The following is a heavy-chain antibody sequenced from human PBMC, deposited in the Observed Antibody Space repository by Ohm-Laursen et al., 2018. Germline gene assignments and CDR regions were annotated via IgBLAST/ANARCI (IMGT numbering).Heavy chain of an antibody. Sequence: GSLRLSCTASGFTVSSNYMSWVRQAPGKGLDWVSVIYTGGSTYYADSVKGRFTISRDNSKNALYLQMNSLRAEDTAVYYCAKGASQSTIFAAGMDAWGQGTTVTVSS. CDR3: AKGASQSTIFAAGMDA. CDR1: GFTVSSNY. CDR2: IYTGGST. J-gene: IGHJ6*02. V-gene: IGHV3-53*01. D-gene: IGHD3-3*01.